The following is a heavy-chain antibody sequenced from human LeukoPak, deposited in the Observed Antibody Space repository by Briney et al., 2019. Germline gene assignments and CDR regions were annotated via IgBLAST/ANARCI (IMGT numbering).Heavy chain of an antibody. CDR2: VDPENGQT. CDR3: ATLHHVTDSVFDF. CDR1: GYTFSEYD. Sequence: GASVKVSCKTSGYTFSEYDMQWVQQAPGKGLEWMGRVDPENGQTIYAEKFQGRVTMTADMSTDIAYLELTSLRPEDTAIYCATLHHVTDSVFDFWGQGTLVTVSS. V-gene: IGHV1-69-2*01. J-gene: IGHJ4*02. D-gene: IGHD1-14*01.